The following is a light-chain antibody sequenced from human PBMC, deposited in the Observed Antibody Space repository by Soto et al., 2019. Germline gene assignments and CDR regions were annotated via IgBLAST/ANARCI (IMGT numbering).Light chain of an antibody. CDR1: SSDIGSYDR. J-gene: IGLJ1*01. V-gene: IGLV2-18*02. CDR2: EVT. Sequence: QSALTQPPSVSGSPGQSVTISCTGTSSDIGSYDRVSWYQQPPGTAPRLMIYEVTNRPSGVPDRFSGSKSGNTASLTISGLQPEDETDYYCTSFTTRKTYISGTGTNVTVL. CDR3: TSFTTRKTYI.